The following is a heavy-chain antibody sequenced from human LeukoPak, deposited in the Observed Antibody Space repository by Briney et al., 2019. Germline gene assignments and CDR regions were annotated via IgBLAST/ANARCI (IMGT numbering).Heavy chain of an antibody. D-gene: IGHD1-26*01. V-gene: IGHV3-21*04. Sequence: GGSLRLSCAASGFTFSSYNMNWVRQAPGKGLEWVSFISSSSSYIYYADSVKGRFTISRDNSKNTLYLQMNSLRAEDTAVYYCARYHGGSYHYYMDVWGKGTTVTISS. CDR1: GFTFSSYN. CDR2: ISSSSSYI. CDR3: ARYHGGSYHYYMDV. J-gene: IGHJ6*03.